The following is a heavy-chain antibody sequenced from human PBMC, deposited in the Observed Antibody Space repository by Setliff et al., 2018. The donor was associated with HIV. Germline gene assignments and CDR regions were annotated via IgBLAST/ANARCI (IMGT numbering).Heavy chain of an antibody. D-gene: IGHD4-17*01. CDR1: GYTFTSYG. Sequence: GASVKVSCKASGYTFTSYGISWVRQAPGQGLEWMGWISAYDGNTDQAQRFRDRVTMTTDTSTRTAYMALSSLRSEDTAVYYCARADPFVTERSHDFGGNSGGWFDPWGQGTLVTVSS. CDR2: ISAYDGNT. V-gene: IGHV1-18*01. J-gene: IGHJ5*02. CDR3: ARADPFVTERSHDFGGNSGGWFDP.